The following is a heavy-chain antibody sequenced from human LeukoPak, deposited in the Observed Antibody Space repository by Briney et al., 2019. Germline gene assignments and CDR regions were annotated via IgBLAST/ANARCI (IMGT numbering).Heavy chain of an antibody. J-gene: IGHJ5*02. CDR3: TRAYTQLGFDP. CDR2: IRSKGYGGTT. CDR1: GFTFGDYA. V-gene: IGHV3-49*03. D-gene: IGHD2-2*01. Sequence: GGSLRLSCTASGFTFGDYAMSWFRQAPGKGLEWVGFIRSKGYGGTTEYAASVKGRFTISRDDSKSIAYLQMNSLKTEDTAVYYCTRAYTQLGFDPWGQGTLVTVSS.